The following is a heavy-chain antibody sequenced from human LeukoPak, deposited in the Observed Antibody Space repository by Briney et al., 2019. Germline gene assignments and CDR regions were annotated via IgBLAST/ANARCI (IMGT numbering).Heavy chain of an antibody. J-gene: IGHJ6*03. Sequence: SETLSLTCTVSGGSISSSSYYWGWIRQPPGKGLEWIANIYYSGSTYYNPSLKSRVTISVDTSKNQFSLKLSSVTAADTAVYYCARGTGNSFYDFWSGYYFSAQNYYYMDVWGKGTTVTVSS. CDR2: IYYSGST. V-gene: IGHV4-39*07. CDR1: GGSISSSSYY. CDR3: ARGTGNSFYDFWSGYYFSAQNYYYMDV. D-gene: IGHD3-3*01.